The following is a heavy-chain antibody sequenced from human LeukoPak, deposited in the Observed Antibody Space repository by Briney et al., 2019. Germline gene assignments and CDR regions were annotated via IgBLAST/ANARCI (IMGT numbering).Heavy chain of an antibody. CDR1: TYTFIDYG. Sequence: APVKVSCKGSTYTFIDYGVSWVRQAPGQGLEWMGWISSNNADIKYAEQLQGRVTLTTDTSTGTAYMELRSLRSDDTAVYYCARGRGLDSWGQGTLDTLSS. CDR2: ISSNNADI. CDR3: ARGRGLDS. V-gene: IGHV1-18*01. D-gene: IGHD2-21*01. J-gene: IGHJ4*02.